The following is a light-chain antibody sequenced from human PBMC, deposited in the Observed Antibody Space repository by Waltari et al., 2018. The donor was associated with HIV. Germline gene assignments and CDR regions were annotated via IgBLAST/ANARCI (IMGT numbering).Light chain of an antibody. Sequence: DIQMTQSPFTLTASVGDRVTITCRASQRISTWLAWYQQKAGKAPKLLMYKVSSLESGVPSRFSGRGSETEFTLTISSVQPDDAATYYCQQYNSYLYSFGQGTKLEIK. CDR3: QQYNSYLYS. CDR1: QRISTW. CDR2: KVS. V-gene: IGKV1-5*03. J-gene: IGKJ2*03.